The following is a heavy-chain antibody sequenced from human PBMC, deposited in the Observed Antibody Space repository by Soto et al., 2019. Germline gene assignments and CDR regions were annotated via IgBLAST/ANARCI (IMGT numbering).Heavy chain of an antibody. CDR3: AGMTTVLGWFDP. CDR2: ISAYNGNT. D-gene: IGHD4-17*01. Sequence: QVQLVQSGAEVKKPGASVKVSCKASGYTFTSYGISWVRQAPGQGLEWMGWISAYNGNTNYAQKLQDRITMTKATSTSTAYMELRSLRSDDTAVYYCAGMTTVLGWFDPWGQGTLVTVSS. J-gene: IGHJ5*02. V-gene: IGHV1-18*01. CDR1: GYTFTSYG.